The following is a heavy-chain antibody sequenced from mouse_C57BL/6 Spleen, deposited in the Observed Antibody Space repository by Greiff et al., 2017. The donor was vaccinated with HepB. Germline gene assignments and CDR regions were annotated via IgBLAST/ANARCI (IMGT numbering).Heavy chain of an antibody. CDR2: INPSNGGT. CDR1: GYTFTSYW. V-gene: IGHV1-53*01. CDR3: AREVITTVVATDAMDY. D-gene: IGHD1-1*01. J-gene: IGHJ4*01. Sequence: VQLQQPGTELVKPGASVKLSCKASGYTFTSYWMHWVKQRPGKGLEWIGNINPSNGGTNYNEKFKSKATLTVDKSSSTAYMQLSSLTSEDSAVYYCAREVITTVVATDAMDYWGQGTSVTVSS.